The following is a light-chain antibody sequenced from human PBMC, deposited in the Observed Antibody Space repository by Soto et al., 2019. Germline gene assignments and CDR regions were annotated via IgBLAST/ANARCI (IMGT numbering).Light chain of an antibody. V-gene: IGLV2-23*01. CDR1: SSNIGGFNV. Sequence: QSVLTQPPSVSAAPGQKVTISCSGSSSNIGGFNVVSWYQQHPGKAPKVIIYEGIKRPSGVSNRFSGSNSGSTASLTISGLQAEDEADYYCCPYVGATTYVFGTGTKVTVL. CDR3: CPYVGATTYV. CDR2: EGI. J-gene: IGLJ1*01.